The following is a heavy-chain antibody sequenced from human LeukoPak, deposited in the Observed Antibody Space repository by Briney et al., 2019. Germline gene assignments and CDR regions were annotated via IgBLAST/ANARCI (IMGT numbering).Heavy chain of an antibody. CDR2: IIPIFGTA. CDR1: GGTFSSNA. Sequence: SVKVSCKASGGTFSSNAISWVRQAPGQGLEWMGGIIPIFGTANYAQKFQGRVTITADESTSTAYTELSSLRSEDTAVYYCARVRFGCSSTSCYGDFDYWGQGTLVTVSS. CDR3: ARVRFGCSSTSCYGDFDY. J-gene: IGHJ4*02. D-gene: IGHD2-2*01. V-gene: IGHV1-69*01.